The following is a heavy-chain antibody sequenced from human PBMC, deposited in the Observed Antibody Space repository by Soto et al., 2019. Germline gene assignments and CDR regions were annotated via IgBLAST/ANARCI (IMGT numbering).Heavy chain of an antibody. D-gene: IGHD2-2*01. CDR1: GFTFSSYA. CDR3: AKGGGLRDDCSSTSCPYYYYYMDV. J-gene: IGHJ6*03. CDR2: ISGSGGST. V-gene: IGHV3-23*01. Sequence: GGSLRLSCAASGFTFSSYAMSWVRQAPGKGLEWVSAISGSGGSTYYADSVKGRFTISRDNSKNTLYLQMNSLRAEDTAVYYCAKGGGLRDDCSSTSCPYYYYYMDVWGKGTTVTVSS.